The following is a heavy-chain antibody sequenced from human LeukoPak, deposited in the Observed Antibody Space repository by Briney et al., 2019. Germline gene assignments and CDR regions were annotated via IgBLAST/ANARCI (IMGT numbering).Heavy chain of an antibody. V-gene: IGHV3-23*01. CDR2: ITTSGGSA. J-gene: IGHJ4*02. CDR3: ARHPNYNFDY. Sequence: GESLRLSCAASGFTFSSYAMSWVRRAPGKGLEWVSGITTSGGSASYADSVKGRFTISRHNSKNTLYLQMNSLRAEDTAVYYCARHPNYNFDYWGQGTLVTVSS. CDR1: GFTFSSYA. D-gene: IGHD1-1*01.